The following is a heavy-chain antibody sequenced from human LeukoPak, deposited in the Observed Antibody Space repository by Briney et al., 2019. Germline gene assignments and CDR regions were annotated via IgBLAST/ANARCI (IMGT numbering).Heavy chain of an antibody. Sequence: SETLFLTCAVYGGSFSGFKWNWIRQPPGEGLEWIGEISHSGNTNYNPSLKSRVTISLDASKNQFSLNLTSVTAADTAVYFCSRGTYAVAGRFYFDFWGQGALVTVSS. J-gene: IGHJ4*02. D-gene: IGHD6-19*01. CDR1: GGSFSGFK. CDR2: ISHSGNT. CDR3: SRGTYAVAGRFYFDF. V-gene: IGHV4-34*01.